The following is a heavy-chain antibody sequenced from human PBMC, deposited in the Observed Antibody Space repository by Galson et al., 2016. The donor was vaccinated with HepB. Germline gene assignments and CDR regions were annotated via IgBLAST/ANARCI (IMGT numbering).Heavy chain of an antibody. CDR2: INTDGSTI. V-gene: IGHV3-74*01. Sequence: SLRLSCAASGFSFSSYWMHWVRQAPGKGLVWVSRINTDGSTISYVDSVKGRFTISRDNARDTLFLEMNSLRAEDTAVYFCARDRVTYGGSGPQDVWGKGTTATVSS. CDR3: ARDRVTYGGSGPQDV. J-gene: IGHJ6*03. CDR1: GFSFSSYW. D-gene: IGHD3-10*01.